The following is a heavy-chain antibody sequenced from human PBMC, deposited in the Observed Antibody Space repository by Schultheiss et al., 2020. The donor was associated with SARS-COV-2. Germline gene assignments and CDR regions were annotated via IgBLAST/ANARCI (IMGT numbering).Heavy chain of an antibody. J-gene: IGHJ4*02. CDR1: GYTFTGYY. V-gene: IGHV1-46*01. D-gene: IGHD2-2*01. Sequence: GESLKISCKASGYTFTGYYMHWVRQAPGQGLEWMGIINPSGGSTSYAQKFQGRVTMTRDTSTSTVYMELSSLRSEDTAVYYCARDDCSSTSCYFGYWGQGTLVTVSS. CDR2: INPSGGST. CDR3: ARDDCSSTSCYFGY.